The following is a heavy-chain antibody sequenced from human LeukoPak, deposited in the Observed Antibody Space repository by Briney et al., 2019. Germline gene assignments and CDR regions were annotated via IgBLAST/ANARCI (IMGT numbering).Heavy chain of an antibody. CDR3: ARERGGQAGSYFPS. J-gene: IGHJ5*02. D-gene: IGHD1-26*01. CDR2: MRPNSGKT. CDR1: GCTFINYD. V-gene: IGHV1-8*01. Sequence: ASVKVSCKTSGCTFINYDISWVRQASGQGLEWMGWMRPNSGKTGYAQKFQGRVTMTRNISISTAYIELSSLRFEDTAVYYCARERGGQAGSYFPSWGQGTLVTVSS.